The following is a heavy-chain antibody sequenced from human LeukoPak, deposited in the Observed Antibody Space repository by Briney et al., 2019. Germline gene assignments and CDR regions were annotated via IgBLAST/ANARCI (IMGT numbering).Heavy chain of an antibody. CDR3: ARASRGGFDY. CDR2: IYSGGST. D-gene: IGHD6-13*01. J-gene: IGHJ4*02. V-gene: IGHV3-53*01. CDR1: GFTVSNNY. Sequence: GGSLRLSCAASGFTVSNNYMMWVRQAPGKGLEWVSVIYSGGSTYYADSVKGRFTISRDNSKNTLYLQMSSLRAEDTAVYYCARASRGGFDYWGQGTLVTVSS.